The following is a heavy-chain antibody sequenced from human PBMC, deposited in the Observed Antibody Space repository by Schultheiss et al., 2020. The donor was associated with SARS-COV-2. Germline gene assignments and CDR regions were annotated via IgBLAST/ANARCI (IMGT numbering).Heavy chain of an antibody. Sequence: GGSLRLSCAASGFTFSSYGMHWVRQAPGKGLEWVAVIWYDGSNKYYADSVKGRFTISRDNSKNTLYLQMNSLRAEDTAVYYCAKAQSSSGYSGLDYWGQGTLVTVSS. CDR1: GFTFSSYG. J-gene: IGHJ4*02. D-gene: IGHD3-22*01. V-gene: IGHV3-30*02. CDR3: AKAQSSSGYSGLDY. CDR2: IWYDGSNK.